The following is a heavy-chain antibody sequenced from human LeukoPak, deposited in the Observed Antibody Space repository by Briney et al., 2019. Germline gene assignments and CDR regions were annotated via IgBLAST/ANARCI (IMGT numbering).Heavy chain of an antibody. J-gene: IGHJ4*02. V-gene: IGHV1-18*01. CDR3: ARNGYYDRRYYFDY. Sequence: ASVKVSCTASGYTFTSYGITWVRQAPGQGLEWMGCISVDNGNTNYAQKFQGRVTMTTDTSTSTAYMELRSLDDTAVYYCARNGYYDRRYYFDYWGQGTLVTVSS. CDR2: ISVDNGNT. CDR1: GYTFTSYG. D-gene: IGHD3-22*01.